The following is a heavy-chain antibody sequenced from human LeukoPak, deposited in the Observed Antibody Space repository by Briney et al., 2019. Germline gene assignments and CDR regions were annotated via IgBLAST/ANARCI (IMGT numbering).Heavy chain of an antibody. CDR1: VYTFRGNP. D-gene: IGHD2-21*02. J-gene: IGHJ4*02. CDR3: AISDYRGGVCYSSLSNY. Sequence: GGSLRLSCAASVYTFRGNPMNRVRQAPGKGLEWVSSISSSSSHIYYADSVKGRFTISRDNAKNSLYLQMNSLRAEYTAVYFIAISDYRGGVCYSSLSNYWGQGTLVTVSS. CDR2: ISSSSSHI. V-gene: IGHV3-21*01.